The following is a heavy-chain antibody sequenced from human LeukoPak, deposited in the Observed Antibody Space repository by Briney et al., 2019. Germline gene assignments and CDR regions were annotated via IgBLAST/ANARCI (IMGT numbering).Heavy chain of an antibody. V-gene: IGHV1-46*01. Sequence: ASVKVSCKASGYTFISYYIHWVRQAPGQGLEWMGVINPSGGSTAYAQKFQGRVTMTRDTSTRKVYMELSSLRSEDTGVYYCARLNSGYYSVADYWGQGTLVTVSS. J-gene: IGHJ4*02. CDR1: GYTFISYY. CDR3: ARLNSGYYSVADY. CDR2: INPSGGST. D-gene: IGHD3-22*01.